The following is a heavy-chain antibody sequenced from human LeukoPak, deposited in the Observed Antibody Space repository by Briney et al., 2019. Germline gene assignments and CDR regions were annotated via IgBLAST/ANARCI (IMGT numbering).Heavy chain of an antibody. Sequence: PSETQSLTCTISGGSISSGDYYWSWIRQPPGKGLEWIGYIYYSGSTYYNPSLKSRVTISVDTSKNQFSLKLSSVTAADTAVYYCARDGSSSGNWFDPWGQGTLATVSS. V-gene: IGHV4-30-4*08. CDR3: ARDGSSSGNWFDP. CDR1: GGSISSGDYY. D-gene: IGHD6-13*01. J-gene: IGHJ5*02. CDR2: IYYSGST.